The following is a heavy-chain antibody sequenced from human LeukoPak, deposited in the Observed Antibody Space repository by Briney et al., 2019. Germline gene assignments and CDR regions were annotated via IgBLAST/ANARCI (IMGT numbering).Heavy chain of an antibody. D-gene: IGHD3-10*01. CDR1: GGSINSGDYY. Sequence: SQTLSLTCTVSGGSINSGDYYWSWIRPPPGKGLEWIGYIYYSGSTYYNPSLKSRVTISVDTSKNQFSLKLSSVTAADTAVYYCASHYGSGSYYRDYWGQGTLVTVSS. CDR2: IYYSGST. V-gene: IGHV4-30-4*01. J-gene: IGHJ4*02. CDR3: ASHYGSGSYYRDY.